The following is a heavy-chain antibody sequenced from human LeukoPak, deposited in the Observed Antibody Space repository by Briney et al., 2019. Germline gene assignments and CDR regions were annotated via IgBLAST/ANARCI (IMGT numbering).Heavy chain of an antibody. CDR2: ISGSGGST. CDR3: AKLRDYFDSSGNFDY. J-gene: IGHJ4*02. Sequence: GGSLRLSCAASGFTFSSYAMSWVRQAPGKGLEWVSAISGSGGSTYYADSVKGRFTISRDNPKNTVYLQMNSLRVEDTAVYYCAKLRDYFDSSGNFDYWGQGTLVTVSS. CDR1: GFTFSSYA. D-gene: IGHD3-22*01. V-gene: IGHV3-23*01.